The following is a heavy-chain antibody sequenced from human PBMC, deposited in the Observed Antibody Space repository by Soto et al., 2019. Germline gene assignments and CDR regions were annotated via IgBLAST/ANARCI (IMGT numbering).Heavy chain of an antibody. D-gene: IGHD6-13*01. Sequence: SETLSLTCTVSGGSISSYYWSWIRQPPGKGLEWIGYIYYSGSTNYNPSLKNRVTISVDTSKNQFSLKLSSVTAADTAVYYCARDAAAAGYYYYYYMDVWGKGTTVTVSS. CDR2: IYYSGST. J-gene: IGHJ6*03. CDR3: ARDAAAAGYYYYYYMDV. CDR1: GGSISSYY. V-gene: IGHV4-59*01.